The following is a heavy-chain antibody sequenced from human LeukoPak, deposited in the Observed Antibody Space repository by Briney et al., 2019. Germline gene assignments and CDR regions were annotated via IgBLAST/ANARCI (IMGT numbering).Heavy chain of an antibody. D-gene: IGHD6-19*01. CDR3: ARERSSGLFDY. Sequence: GGSLRLSCAASGFTFSSYSMNWVRQAPGKGLEWVSSISSSSSYIYYADSVKGRFTMTRDTSISTAYMELSRLRSDDTAVYYCARERSSGLFDYWGQGTLVTVSS. CDR1: GFTFSSYS. J-gene: IGHJ4*02. V-gene: IGHV3-21*04. CDR2: ISSSSSYI.